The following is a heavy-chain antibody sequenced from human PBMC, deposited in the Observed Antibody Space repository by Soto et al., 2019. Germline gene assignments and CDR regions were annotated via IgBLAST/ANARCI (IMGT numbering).Heavy chain of an antibody. J-gene: IGHJ4*02. CDR2: IFYSGTT. V-gene: IGHV4-59*08. Sequence: SETLSLTCTVSGGSISSYYCSWIRQPPGEGLEWIGHIFYSGTTYTNPSLRSQVAISLDTSKNHFSLTLSSVTAADTAVYYCARGPSGDKVHYWGQGALVTVSS. CDR1: GGSISSYY. CDR3: ARGPSGDKVHY. D-gene: IGHD7-27*01.